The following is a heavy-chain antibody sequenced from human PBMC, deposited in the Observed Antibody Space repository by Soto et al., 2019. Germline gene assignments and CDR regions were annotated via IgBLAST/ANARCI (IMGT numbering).Heavy chain of an antibody. V-gene: IGHV3-11*05. D-gene: IGHD1-1*01. Sequence: GGSLRLSCAASGFTFSDYYMSWIRQAPGKGLEWVSYISSSSYTNYADSVKGRFTISRDNAKNSLYLQMNSLRVEDTATYYCVRGTPTPGLDIWGRGTTVTVSS. CDR2: ISSSSYT. J-gene: IGHJ6*02. CDR3: VRGTPTPGLDI. CDR1: GFTFSDYY.